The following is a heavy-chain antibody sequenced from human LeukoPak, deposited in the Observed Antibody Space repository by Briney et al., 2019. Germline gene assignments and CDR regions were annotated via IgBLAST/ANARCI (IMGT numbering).Heavy chain of an antibody. Sequence: GESLKISCIGSGSSFTSYWIGWVRRMPGKGLEWWGIIYPCDSDTRYSPSFQGQVTISADKSISTAYLQCSSLKASDTAMYHCARSDDSNYGNWFDPWGQGTLVTFSS. J-gene: IGHJ5*02. V-gene: IGHV5-51*01. CDR2: IYPCDSDT. CDR1: GSSFTSYW. CDR3: ARSDDSNYGNWFDP. D-gene: IGHD4-11*01.